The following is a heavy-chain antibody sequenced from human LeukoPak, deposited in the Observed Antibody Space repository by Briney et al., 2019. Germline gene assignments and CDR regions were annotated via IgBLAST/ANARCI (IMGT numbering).Heavy chain of an antibody. CDR3: ARREYSSGWYYFDY. CDR2: IYHSGST. D-gene: IGHD6-19*01. J-gene: IGHJ4*02. Sequence: PSETLSLTCAVSGGSISSSNWWSWVRQPPGKGLEWIGEIYHSGSTNYNPSLKSRVTISVDKSKNQFSLKLSSVTAADTAVYYCARREYSSGWYYFDYWGQGTLVTVSS. CDR1: GGSISSSNW. V-gene: IGHV4-4*02.